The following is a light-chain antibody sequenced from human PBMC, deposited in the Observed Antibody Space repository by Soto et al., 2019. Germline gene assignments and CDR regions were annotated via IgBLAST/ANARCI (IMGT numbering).Light chain of an antibody. CDR3: SSYAGSNNLYV. Sequence: QCALTQPPSGSGAPGRSVTISCTETSSDVGGYNYVSWYQQHPGKAPKLMIYEVSKRPSGVPDRFSGSKSGNTASLTVSGLQAEDEADYYCSSYAGSNNLYVFGTGTKVTVL. J-gene: IGLJ1*01. CDR2: EVS. V-gene: IGLV2-8*01. CDR1: SSDVGGYNY.